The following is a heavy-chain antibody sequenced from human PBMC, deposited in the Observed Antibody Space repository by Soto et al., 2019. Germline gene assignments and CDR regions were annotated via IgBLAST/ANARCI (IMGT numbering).Heavy chain of an antibody. CDR2: VSGSGGRT. D-gene: IGHD3-10*01. V-gene: IGHV3-23*01. CDR3: AKVHGSGNYHNFPDY. CDR1: GFTFSFYA. J-gene: IGHJ4*02. Sequence: PGGSLRLSCAASGFTFSFYAMSWVRRAPGRGLEWVSSVSGSGGRTYYADFVKGWFTVSRDNSKNALSLRMNSLRAEDTAIYYCAKVHGSGNYHNFPDYWGQGTLVTVSS.